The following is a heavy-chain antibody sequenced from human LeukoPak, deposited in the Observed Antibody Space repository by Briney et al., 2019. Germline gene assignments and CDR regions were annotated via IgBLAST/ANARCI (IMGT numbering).Heavy chain of an antibody. J-gene: IGHJ4*02. CDR2: IRYDGSNK. CDR1: GFTFSSYG. V-gene: IGHV3-30*02. D-gene: IGHD4-23*01. CDR3: ARGGGDYGGTFGY. Sequence: PGGSLRLSCAASGFTFSSYGMHWVRQAPGKGLEWVAFIRYDGSNKYYADSVKGRFTISRDNSKNTLYLQMNSLRAEDTAVYYCARGGGDYGGTFGYWGQGTLVTVSS.